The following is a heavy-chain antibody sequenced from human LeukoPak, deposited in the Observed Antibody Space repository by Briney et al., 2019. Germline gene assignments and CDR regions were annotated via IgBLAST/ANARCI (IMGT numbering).Heavy chain of an antibody. CDR3: ARVTRETLPLPNDY. CDR1: GGSFSGYY. CDR2: INHSGST. Sequence: PSETPSLTCAVYGGSFSGYYWSWIRQPPGKGLEWIGEINHSGSTNYNPSLKSRVTISVDTSKNQFSLKLSSVTAADTAVYYCARVTRETLPLPNDYWGQGTLVTVSS. D-gene: IGHD1-26*01. V-gene: IGHV4-34*01. J-gene: IGHJ4*02.